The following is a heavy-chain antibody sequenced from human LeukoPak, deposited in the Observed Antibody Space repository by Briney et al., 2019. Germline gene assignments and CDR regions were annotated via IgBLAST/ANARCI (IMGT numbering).Heavy chain of an antibody. CDR3: THISSVPDRFNS. CDR2: IKSKGGGGTI. CDR1: GLIFRDAW. Sequence: GESLKISCEVSGLIFRDAWVSWVRQAPGKGLGWVGRIKSKGGGGTIDRAAPVKGRFSVSRDDSRNTIYLQMNSLRTEDTGIYYCTHISSVPDRFNSWGQGTLVTVSS. J-gene: IGHJ4*02. D-gene: IGHD2-21*01. V-gene: IGHV3-15*01.